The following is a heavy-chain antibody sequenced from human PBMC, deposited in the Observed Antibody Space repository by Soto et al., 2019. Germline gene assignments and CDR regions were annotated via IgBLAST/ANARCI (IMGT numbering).Heavy chain of an antibody. D-gene: IGHD3-3*01. CDR1: GYTFSNFG. CDR2: ISPSNGHT. Sequence: QVQLVQSGTEVKKPGASVKVSCKASGYTFSNFGLSWVRQAPGQGLECMGWISPSNGHTIYAQNFRGRVTMTTDKSTAPAHMELRSLISADTAFYYCARVIMIFGVANLGSYFDYWGQGTRVTVSA. J-gene: IGHJ4*02. V-gene: IGHV1-18*01. CDR3: ARVIMIFGVANLGSYFDY.